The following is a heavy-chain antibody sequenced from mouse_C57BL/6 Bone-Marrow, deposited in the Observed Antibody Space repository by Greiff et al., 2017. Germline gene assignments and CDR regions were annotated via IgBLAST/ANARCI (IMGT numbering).Heavy chain of an antibody. CDR3: ASITTVVVDY. CDR1: GFNIKDYY. J-gene: IGHJ2*01. D-gene: IGHD1-1*01. CDR2: IDPEDGEN. Sequence: VQLQQSGAELVKPGASVTLSCTASGFNIKDYYMPWVKQRTEQGLEWIGRIDPEDGENKYAPKFQGKATITADTSSNTAYLHLSSLTSEDTAIYYCASITTVVVDYWGQGTTLTVSS. V-gene: IGHV14-2*01.